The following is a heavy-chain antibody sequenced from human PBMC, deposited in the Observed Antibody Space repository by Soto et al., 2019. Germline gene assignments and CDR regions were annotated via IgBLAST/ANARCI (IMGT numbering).Heavy chain of an antibody. CDR1: GFTLTTST. CDR3: AREDGVVGATSDFDY. CDR2: INGRGNYK. V-gene: IGHV3-21*01. D-gene: IGHD1-26*01. Sequence: PGGSLRLSCASSGFTLTTSTMPWFRQAPGMGLEWVSSINGRGNYKYYTDSVEGRFTISRDNAQNSLYLQMNSLRAEDTAVYYCAREDGVVGATSDFDYWGQGTLVNV. J-gene: IGHJ4*02.